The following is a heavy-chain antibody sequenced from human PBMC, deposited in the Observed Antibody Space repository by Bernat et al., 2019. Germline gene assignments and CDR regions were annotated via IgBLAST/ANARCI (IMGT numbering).Heavy chain of an antibody. V-gene: IGHV3-30*03. D-gene: IGHD5-18*01. Sequence: QVRLVESGGGVVQPGRSLRLSCAASGFPFSNYGIHRVRQAPGKGLEWVAFLSYDGTNRYDADSVKGRITISRDNSKNTVYLQMNSLRVEDTAIYYCARESFSYGSGLDDAFDFWGQGTMVIVSS. CDR2: LSYDGTNR. CDR3: ARESFSYGSGLDDAFDF. CDR1: GFPFSNYG. J-gene: IGHJ3*01.